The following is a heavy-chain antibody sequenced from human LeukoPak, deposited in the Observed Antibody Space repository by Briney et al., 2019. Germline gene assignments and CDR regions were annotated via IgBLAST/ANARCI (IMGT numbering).Heavy chain of an antibody. CDR1: GFTFSSYG. D-gene: IGHD6-19*01. CDR2: ISGSGGST. V-gene: IGHV3-23*01. Sequence: GGSLRLSCAASGFTFSSYGMSWVRQVPGKGLEWVSSISGSGGSTYYADSVKGRFTISRDNSKNTLYLQMNSLRAEDTAVYYCAKERYSSGLNWFDPWGQATLVTVSS. CDR3: AKERYSSGLNWFDP. J-gene: IGHJ5*02.